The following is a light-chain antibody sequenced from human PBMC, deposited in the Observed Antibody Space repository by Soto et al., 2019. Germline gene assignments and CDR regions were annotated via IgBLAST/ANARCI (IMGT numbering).Light chain of an antibody. J-gene: IGKJ1*01. CDR1: QSISSY. CDR3: QQSYIPPRT. V-gene: IGKV1-39*01. Sequence: DIQMTQSPSSLSASVGDRVTITCRASQSISSYLNWYQQKPGKAPNLLIYAASSLQSGVPSRFSGSGSGTDFTLTISSLQPEDFATYYCQQSYIPPRTFGQGTKVDIK. CDR2: AAS.